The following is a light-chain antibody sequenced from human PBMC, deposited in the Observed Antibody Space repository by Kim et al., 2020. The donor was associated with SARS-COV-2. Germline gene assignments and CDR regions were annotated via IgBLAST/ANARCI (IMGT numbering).Light chain of an antibody. J-gene: IGLJ2*01. CDR1: SLRNYY. Sequence: SSELTQDPAVSVALGQTVRITCQGDSLRNYYASWYQQKPGQAPVLVFYGKNNRPSGIPERFPGSSSRNTASLTITGTQAEDEADYYCNSRDSSGVVFGGGTKVTVL. CDR3: NSRDSSGVV. V-gene: IGLV3-19*01. CDR2: GKN.